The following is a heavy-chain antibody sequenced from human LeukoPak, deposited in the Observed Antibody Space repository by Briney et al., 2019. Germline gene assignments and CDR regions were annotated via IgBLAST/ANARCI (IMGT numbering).Heavy chain of an antibody. CDR1: GGSISTYY. J-gene: IGHJ3*02. CDR3: ARDNAFDI. V-gene: IGHV4-4*07. CDR2: IYTSGST. Sequence: PSETLSLTCTVSGGSISTYYWSWIRLPAGKGLEWIGRIYTSGSTDYNPSLKSRVTISVDKSKNQFSLKLSSVTAEDTAIYYCARDNAFDIWGQGKMVTASS.